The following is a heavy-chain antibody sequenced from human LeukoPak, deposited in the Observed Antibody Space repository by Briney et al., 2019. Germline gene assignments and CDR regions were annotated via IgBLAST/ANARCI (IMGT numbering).Heavy chain of an antibody. D-gene: IGHD4-17*01. Sequence: SQTLSLTCTVSGGSISSGSYYWSWIRQPAGKGLEWIGRIYTSGSTNYNPSLKSRVTISVDTSKNQFSLKLTSVTAADTAVYYCASTSVTTSEFDYWGQGTLVTVSS. CDR2: IYTSGST. CDR3: ASTSVTTSEFDY. V-gene: IGHV4-61*02. CDR1: GGSISSGSYY. J-gene: IGHJ4*02.